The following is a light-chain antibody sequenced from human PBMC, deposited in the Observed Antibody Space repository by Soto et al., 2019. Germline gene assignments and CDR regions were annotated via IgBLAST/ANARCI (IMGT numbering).Light chain of an antibody. CDR2: EVS. J-gene: IGLJ1*01. Sequence: QAVVTQPASVSGSPGQSITISCTGTTSDVGGYNYVSWYQQHPAKVPKLLIHEVSNRPSGVSNRFSGSKSGNTASLTISGLQAEDEADYYCLSKTSSISYVFGTGTKLTVL. CDR1: TSDVGGYNY. V-gene: IGLV2-14*01. CDR3: LSKTSSISYV.